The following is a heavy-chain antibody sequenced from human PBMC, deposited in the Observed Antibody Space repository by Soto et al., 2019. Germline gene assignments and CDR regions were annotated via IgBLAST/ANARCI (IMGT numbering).Heavy chain of an antibody. CDR3: ARHFVAVVIKGWGY. Sequence: SETLSLTCTVSGGSIRSGDYYWSWIRQPPGKGLEWIGKTYYNGSAYYNPSLKSRVTMSVDTSKNQFSLKLISVTAADTAVYYCARHFVAVVIKGWGYWGQGTLVTVSS. D-gene: IGHD3-22*01. V-gene: IGHV4-39*01. J-gene: IGHJ4*02. CDR2: TYYNGSA. CDR1: GGSIRSGDYY.